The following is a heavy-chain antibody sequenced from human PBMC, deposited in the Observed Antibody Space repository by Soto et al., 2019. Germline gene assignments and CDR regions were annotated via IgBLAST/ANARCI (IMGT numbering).Heavy chain of an antibody. J-gene: IGHJ6*02. V-gene: IGHV4-31*03. Sequence: PSETLSLTCTVSGGSISSGGYYWSWIRQHPGKGLEWIGYIYYSGSTYYNPSLKSRVTISVDTSKNQFSLKLSSVTAADTAVYYCARDRYYYDSSGYLPLYGMDVWGQGITVTVSS. CDR2: IYYSGST. D-gene: IGHD3-22*01. CDR1: GGSISSGGYY. CDR3: ARDRYYYDSSGYLPLYGMDV.